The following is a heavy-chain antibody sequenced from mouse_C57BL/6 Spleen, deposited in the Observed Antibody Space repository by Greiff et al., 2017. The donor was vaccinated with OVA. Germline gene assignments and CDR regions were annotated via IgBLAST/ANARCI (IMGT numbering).Heavy chain of an antibody. CDR2: ISNLAYSI. Sequence: DVMLVESGGGLVQPGGSLKLSCAASGFTFSDYGMAWVRQAPRKGPEWVAFISNLAYSIYYADTVTGRFTISRENAKNTLYLEMSSLRSEDTAMYYCARHSPYGSSPFAYWGQGTLVTVSA. J-gene: IGHJ3*01. CDR1: GFTFSDYG. V-gene: IGHV5-15*01. CDR3: ARHSPYGSSPFAY. D-gene: IGHD1-1*01.